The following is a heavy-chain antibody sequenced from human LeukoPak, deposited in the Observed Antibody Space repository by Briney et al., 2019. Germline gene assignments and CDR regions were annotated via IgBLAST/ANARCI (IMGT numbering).Heavy chain of an antibody. CDR1: GVSISSGSNY. V-gene: IGHV4-39*07. Sequence: SETLSLTCRVSGVSISSGSNYWGWIRQPPGKGLEWIGSIYYRESTYYSPSLKSRVTISVDTSKNQFSLKLSSVTAADTAVYYCARLTGYYYYMDVWGNGTTVSVSS. CDR2: IYYREST. D-gene: IGHD1-14*01. J-gene: IGHJ6*03. CDR3: ARLTGYYYYMDV.